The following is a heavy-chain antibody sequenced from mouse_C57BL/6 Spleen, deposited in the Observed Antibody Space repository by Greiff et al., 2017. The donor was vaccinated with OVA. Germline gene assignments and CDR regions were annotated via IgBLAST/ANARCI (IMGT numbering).Heavy chain of an antibody. V-gene: IGHV1-18*01. CDR1: GYTFTDYN. CDR2: INPNNGGT. CDR3: ARRDLTWFAY. J-gene: IGHJ3*01. Sequence: EVHLVESGPELVKPGASVKIPCKASGYTFTDYNMDWVKQSHGKSLEWIGDINPNNGGTIYNQKFKGKATLTVDKSSSTAYMELRSLTSEDTAVYYCARRDLTWFAYWGQGTLDTVSA. D-gene: IGHD3-3*01.